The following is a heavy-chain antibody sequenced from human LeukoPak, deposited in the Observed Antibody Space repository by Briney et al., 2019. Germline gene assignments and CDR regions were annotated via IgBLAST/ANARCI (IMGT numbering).Heavy chain of an antibody. Sequence: GGSLRLSCAASGFTFSNYATHWVRQAPGKGLEYVSAISSTGGRTYYANSVKGRFTISRDNSKNTLYLQMGNLRAEDMAVYYCASWLPAADSIYGMDVWGQGTTVTVSS. CDR1: GFTFSNYA. V-gene: IGHV3-64*01. D-gene: IGHD6-13*01. J-gene: IGHJ6*02. CDR2: ISSTGGRT. CDR3: ASWLPAADSIYGMDV.